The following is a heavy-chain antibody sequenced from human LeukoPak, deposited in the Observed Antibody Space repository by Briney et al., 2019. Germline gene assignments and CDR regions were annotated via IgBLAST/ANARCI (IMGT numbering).Heavy chain of an antibody. D-gene: IGHD5-18*01. CDR1: GFSFSIYN. CDR3: ARDRVQIWSYVGTFDF. J-gene: IGHJ4*02. V-gene: IGHV3-30*03. CDR2: ISFDGKNI. Sequence: GGSLRLSCAASGFSFSIYNMHWVRQDPGKGLEWLGVISFDGKNIEYPDSVQGRFTISRDISKNTLYLQMNRLRAEDTAVYYCARDRVQIWSYVGTFDFWGQGAPVTVSS.